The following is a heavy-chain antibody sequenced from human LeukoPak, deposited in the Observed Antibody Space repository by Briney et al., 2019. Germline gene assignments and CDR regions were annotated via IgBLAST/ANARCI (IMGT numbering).Heavy chain of an antibody. CDR3: AREKGDYDPEYYFDY. J-gene: IGHJ4*02. Sequence: ASVKVSCKSSGYTFTNNGISWVRQAPGQGLEWMGWISTYNGNTNYAQKFQGRVTMTTDTSTSTAYMELRSLRSDDTAVYYCAREKGDYDPEYYFDYWGQGTLVTVSS. V-gene: IGHV1-18*01. CDR2: ISTYNGNT. CDR1: GYTFTNNG. D-gene: IGHD4-17*01.